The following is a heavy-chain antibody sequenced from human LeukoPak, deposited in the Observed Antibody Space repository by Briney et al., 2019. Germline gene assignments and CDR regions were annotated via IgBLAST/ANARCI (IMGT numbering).Heavy chain of an antibody. CDR3: ATEDGTVVVSTFGD. Sequence: GGSLRLSCAASGFNFRTYGMHWVRQAPGKGLEWVAFIQFDESSKNYADSVKGRFTISRDNSKNTVYLQVNSLRAEDTAVYYCATEDGTVVVSTFGDWGQGTLVTVSS. CDR2: IQFDESSK. D-gene: IGHD3-22*01. CDR1: GFNFRTYG. V-gene: IGHV3-30*02. J-gene: IGHJ4*02.